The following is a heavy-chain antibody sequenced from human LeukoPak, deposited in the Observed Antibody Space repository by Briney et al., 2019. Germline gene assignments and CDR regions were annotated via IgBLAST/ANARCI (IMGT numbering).Heavy chain of an antibody. V-gene: IGHV4-59*04. D-gene: IGHD3-3*01. CDR1: GGSISSYY. CDR2: IYHSGST. Sequence: SETLSLTCTVSGGSISSYYWSWIRQPPGKGLEWIGYIYHSGSTYYNPSLKSRVTISVDRSKNQFSLKLSSVTAADTAVYYCARSYYDFWSALGAFDIWGQGTMVTVSS. CDR3: ARSYYDFWSALGAFDI. J-gene: IGHJ3*02.